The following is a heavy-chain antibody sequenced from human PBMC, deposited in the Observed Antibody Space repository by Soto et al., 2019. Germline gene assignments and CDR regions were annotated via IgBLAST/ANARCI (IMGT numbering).Heavy chain of an antibody. CDR1: GGTFSSYA. J-gene: IGHJ6*02. CDR3: ASPDCTNGVCYTHYGMDV. D-gene: IGHD2-8*01. CDR2: IIPIFGTA. Sequence: SVKVSCKASGGTFSSYAISWVRQAPGQGLEWMGGIIPIFGTANYAQKFQGRVTITADESTSTAYMELSSLRSEDTAVYYFASPDCTNGVCYTHYGMDVWGQGTTVTVSS. V-gene: IGHV1-69*13.